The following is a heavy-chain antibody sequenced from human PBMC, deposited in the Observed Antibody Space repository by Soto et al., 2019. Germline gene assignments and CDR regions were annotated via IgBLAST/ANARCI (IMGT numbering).Heavy chain of an antibody. CDR2: IKSKTDGGTT. CDR3: TTAGALYSGSYLGYYYGMDV. D-gene: IGHD1-26*01. J-gene: IGHJ6*02. CDR1: GFTFSNAW. Sequence: EVQLVESGGGLVKPGGSLRLSCAASGFTFSNAWMNWVRQAPGKGLEWVGRIKSKTDGGTTDYAAPVKGRFTISREDSKNTLYLQMNSLKTEDTAVYYCTTAGALYSGSYLGYYYGMDVWGQGTTVTVSS. V-gene: IGHV3-15*07.